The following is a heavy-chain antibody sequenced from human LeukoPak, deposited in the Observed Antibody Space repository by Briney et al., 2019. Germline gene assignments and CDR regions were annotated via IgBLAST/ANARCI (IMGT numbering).Heavy chain of an antibody. J-gene: IGHJ4*02. Sequence: SETLSLTCTVSGGSISSSSYYWGWIRQPPGKGLEWIGSIYYSGSTCYNPSLKSRVTISVDTSKNQFSLKLSSVTAADTAVYYCARAIGYSSGWVDYWGQGTLVTVSS. CDR3: ARAIGYSSGWVDY. CDR2: IYYSGST. CDR1: GGSISSSSYY. D-gene: IGHD6-19*01. V-gene: IGHV4-39*07.